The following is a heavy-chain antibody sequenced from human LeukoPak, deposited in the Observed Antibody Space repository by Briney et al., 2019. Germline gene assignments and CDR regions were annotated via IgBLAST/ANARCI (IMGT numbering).Heavy chain of an antibody. J-gene: IGHJ3*02. CDR3: AKDISPLELVFAFDI. V-gene: IGHV3-48*04. CDR1: GFTFSSYS. CDR2: ISSSSSTI. D-gene: IGHD3-10*01. Sequence: PGGSLRLSCAASGFTFSSYSMNWVRQAPGKGLEWVSYISSSSSTIYYADSVKGRFTISRDNAKNSLYLQMNSLRAEDTALYYCAKDISPLELVFAFDIWGQGTMVTVSS.